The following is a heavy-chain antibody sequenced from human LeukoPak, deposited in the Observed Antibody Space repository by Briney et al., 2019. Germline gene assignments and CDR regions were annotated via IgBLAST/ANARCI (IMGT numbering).Heavy chain of an antibody. V-gene: IGHV4-59*01. Sequence: SETLSLTCAVYGGSFSGYYWSWIRQPPGKGLEWIGYIYYSGSTNYNPSLKSRVAISVDTSKNQFSLKLSSVTAADTAVYYCARDGIGYCSGGSCFGVWGQGTLVTVSS. CDR3: ARDGIGYCSGGSCFGV. CDR1: GGSFSGYY. J-gene: IGHJ4*02. D-gene: IGHD2-15*01. CDR2: IYYSGST.